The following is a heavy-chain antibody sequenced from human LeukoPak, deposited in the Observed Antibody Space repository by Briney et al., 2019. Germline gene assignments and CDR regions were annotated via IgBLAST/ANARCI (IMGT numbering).Heavy chain of an antibody. CDR1: GESFSDYY. Sequence: SETLSLTCAVYGESFSDYYWSWIRQPPGKGLEWIGEINHSGSTNYSPSLKSRVTISVDTSKNQFSLKLSSVTAADTAVYYCARLRRGYSGSYSYYYYYYMDVWGKGTTVTISS. D-gene: IGHD1-26*01. CDR2: INHSGST. J-gene: IGHJ6*03. V-gene: IGHV4-34*01. CDR3: ARLRRGYSGSYSYYYYYYMDV.